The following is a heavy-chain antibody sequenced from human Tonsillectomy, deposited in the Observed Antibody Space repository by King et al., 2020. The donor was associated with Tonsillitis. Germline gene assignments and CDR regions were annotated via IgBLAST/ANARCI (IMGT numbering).Heavy chain of an antibody. Sequence: VQLVESGAEVKKPGSSVKVSCKASGGTFRSYAFTWVRQAPGQGLEWMGGIIPIYGIVNYAQKFRGRVTITADESTSTAYMELSSLRSDDTAVYYCAGQVEMATSFDCWGQGTLVTVSS. V-gene: IGHV1-69*01. CDR2: IIPIYGIV. CDR1: GGTFRSYA. J-gene: IGHJ4*02. CDR3: AGQVEMATSFDC. D-gene: IGHD5-24*01.